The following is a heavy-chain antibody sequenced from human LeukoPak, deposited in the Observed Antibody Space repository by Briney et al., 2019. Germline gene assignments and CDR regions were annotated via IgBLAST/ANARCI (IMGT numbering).Heavy chain of an antibody. V-gene: IGHV4-34*01. CDR1: GGSFSGYY. D-gene: IGHD2-2*01. CDR2: INHSGST. CDR3: ASLVVVVPAAMSALSYYYGMDV. Sequence: SETLSLTCAVYGGSFSGYYWSWIRQPPGKGLEWIGEINHSGSTNYNPSLKSQVTISVDTSKNQFSLKLSSVTAADTAVYYCASLVVVVPAAMSALSYYYGMDVWGQGTTVTVSS. J-gene: IGHJ6*02.